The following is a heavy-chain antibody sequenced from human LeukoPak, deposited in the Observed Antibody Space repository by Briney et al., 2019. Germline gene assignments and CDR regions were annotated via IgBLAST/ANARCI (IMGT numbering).Heavy chain of an antibody. Sequence: GGSLRLSCAASGFTFSDYYMSWIRQAPGKGLEWVSYISSSGTTIYYADSVKGRFTISRDNAKNSLYLQMNSLRAEDTAVYYCARTYYDILTGYNPYFDYWGQGTLVTVSS. V-gene: IGHV3-11*04. D-gene: IGHD3-9*01. CDR2: ISSSGTTI. CDR3: ARTYYDILTGYNPYFDY. CDR1: GFTFSDYY. J-gene: IGHJ4*02.